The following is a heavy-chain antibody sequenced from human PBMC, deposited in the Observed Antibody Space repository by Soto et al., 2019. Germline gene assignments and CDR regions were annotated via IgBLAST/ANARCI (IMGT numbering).Heavy chain of an antibody. CDR1: GYTFTRYG. J-gene: IGHJ4*02. CDR3: ARDIHGDYPEY. V-gene: IGHV1-18*01. D-gene: IGHD4-17*01. CDR2: ISGYNENP. Sequence: QVQLVQSGAEVKKPGASVKVSCKASGYTFTRYGFSWVRQAPGQRLEWMGWISGYNENPNYAQKFQGRVTLTTDTSTSTAYMELRSLRSDDTALYYCARDIHGDYPEYWGQGTLVTVSS.